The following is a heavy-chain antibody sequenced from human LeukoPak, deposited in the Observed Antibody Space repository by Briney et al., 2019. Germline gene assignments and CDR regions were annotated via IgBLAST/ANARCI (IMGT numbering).Heavy chain of an antibody. Sequence: GGSLRLSCAASGFTFSSYSMNWVRQAPGKGLEWVSYISSSSSTIYYADSVKGRFTISRDNAKNSLYLQMNSLRAEDTAVYYCAKEWSGYCTNGVLYGFGYWDQGTLVTVSS. V-gene: IGHV3-48*01. CDR2: ISSSSSTI. CDR1: GFTFSSYS. D-gene: IGHD2-8*01. CDR3: AKEWSGYCTNGVLYGFGY. J-gene: IGHJ4*02.